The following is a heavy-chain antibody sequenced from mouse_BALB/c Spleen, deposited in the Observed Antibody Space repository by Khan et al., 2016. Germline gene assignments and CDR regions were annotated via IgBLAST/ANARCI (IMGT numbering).Heavy chain of an antibody. CDR2: ITPDSSTI. Sequence: EVKLLESGGGLVQPGGSLNLSCAASGFDFRRYWMSWVRQAPGKGLEWIGEITPDSSTINYTPSLKDKFIISRDNAKNTLDLQMSTVRSEDTARYFCARLHYYGYMNYWGQGTTLTVSS. CDR1: GFDFRRYW. D-gene: IGHD1-2*01. V-gene: IGHV4-1*02. CDR3: ARLHYYGYMNY. J-gene: IGHJ2*01.